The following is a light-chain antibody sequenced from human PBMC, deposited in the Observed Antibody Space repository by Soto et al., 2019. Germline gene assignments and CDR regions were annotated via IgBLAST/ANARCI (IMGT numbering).Light chain of an antibody. V-gene: IGLV2-8*01. Sequence: QSVLAQPPSASGSPGQPVTISCTGTSSDVGAYIFVSWYQQHPGKAPKLMVYDVNRRPPGVPDRFFGSKSGNTASLTVSGLQAEDEADYYCVSFAGGTYVFGTGTKVTV. CDR3: VSFAGGTYV. J-gene: IGLJ1*01. CDR1: SSDVGAYIF. CDR2: DVN.